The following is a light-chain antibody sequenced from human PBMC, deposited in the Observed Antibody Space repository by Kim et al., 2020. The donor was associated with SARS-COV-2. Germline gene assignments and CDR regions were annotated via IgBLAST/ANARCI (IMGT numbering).Light chain of an antibody. CDR1: SSYVGGYNY. CDR3: SSYAGSNNYV. Sequence: QSVTISCTGTSSYVGGYNYVSWYQQHPGKAPKLMIYEVSKRPSGVPDRFSGSKSGNTASLTVSGLQAEDEADYYCSSYAGSNNYVFGTGTKVTVL. CDR2: EVS. J-gene: IGLJ1*01. V-gene: IGLV2-8*01.